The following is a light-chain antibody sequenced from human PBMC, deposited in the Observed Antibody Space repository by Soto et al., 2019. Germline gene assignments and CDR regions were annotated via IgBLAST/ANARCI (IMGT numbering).Light chain of an antibody. CDR3: QSYDSRLSGYV. V-gene: IGLV1-40*01. J-gene: IGLJ1*01. CDR1: SSNIGAGYD. Sequence: QPVLTQPPSVSGAPGQRVTISCTGSSSNIGAGYDVHWYQQLPGTAPKLLIYDNRNRPSGVPDRFSGSKSGTSASLAITGLQAEDEADYYCQSYDSRLSGYVFGTGTKVTVL. CDR2: DNR.